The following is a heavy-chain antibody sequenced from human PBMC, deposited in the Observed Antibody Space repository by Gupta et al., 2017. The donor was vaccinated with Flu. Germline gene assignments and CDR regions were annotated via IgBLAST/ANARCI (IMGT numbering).Heavy chain of an antibody. CDR1: GFNVSGSA. Sequence: EVQLVAPGGGLVQTGRSLKLTCAASGFNVSGSAMHWVRRAPGKGLEWVARIRTKPNNFATVYAASVIGRFTISRDDSKNTTYLQMNSLKVEDTAMYYCTSHVKVPGGVGDYWGQGTRVTVSS. D-gene: IGHD3-3*01. V-gene: IGHV3-73*02. J-gene: IGHJ4*02. CDR3: TSHVKVPGGVGDY. CDR2: IRTKPNNFAT.